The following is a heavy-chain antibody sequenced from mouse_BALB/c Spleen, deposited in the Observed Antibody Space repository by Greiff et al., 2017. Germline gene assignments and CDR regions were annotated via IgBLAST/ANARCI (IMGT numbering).Heavy chain of an antibody. V-gene: IGHV1-4*01. CDR1: GYTFTSYT. CDR3: ARRPYYEDAMDY. D-gene: IGHD2-10*01. J-gene: IGHJ4*01. CDR2: INPSSGYT. Sequence: VKLQESGAELARPGASVKMSCKASGYTFTSYTMHWVKQRPGQGLEWIGYINPSSGYTNYNQKFKDKATLTADKSSSTAYMQLSSLTSEDSAVYYCARRPYYEDAMDYWGQGTSVTVSS.